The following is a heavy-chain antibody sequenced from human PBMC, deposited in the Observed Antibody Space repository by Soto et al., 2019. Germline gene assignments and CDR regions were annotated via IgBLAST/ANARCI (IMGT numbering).Heavy chain of an antibody. D-gene: IGHD5-12*01. J-gene: IGHJ4*02. CDR2: IYYSGRA. CDR1: GGSITSSSYY. Sequence: SETLSLTCSVSGGSITSSSYYLGWIRQPPGKGLEWIGSIYYSGRAYYSPSLKSRVTISVDTSKNQFSLKLSSVTAADTAVYYCARDGATIRPASFFDYWGQGTLVTVSS. CDR3: ARDGATIRPASFFDY. V-gene: IGHV4-39*07.